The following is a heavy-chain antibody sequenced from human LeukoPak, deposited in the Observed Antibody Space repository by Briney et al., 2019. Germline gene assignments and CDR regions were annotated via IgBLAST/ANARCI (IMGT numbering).Heavy chain of an antibody. D-gene: IGHD2-15*01. CDR1: GYSISSGYY. CDR3: ARVGYCSGGSCYDLRFDY. Sequence: SETLSLTCAVSGYSISSGYYWGWIRQPPGKGLEWIGSIYHSGSTYYNPSLKSRVTISVDTSKNQFSLKLSSVTAADTAVYYCARVGYCSGGSCYDLRFDYWGQGTLVAVSS. CDR2: IYHSGST. V-gene: IGHV4-38-2*01. J-gene: IGHJ4*02.